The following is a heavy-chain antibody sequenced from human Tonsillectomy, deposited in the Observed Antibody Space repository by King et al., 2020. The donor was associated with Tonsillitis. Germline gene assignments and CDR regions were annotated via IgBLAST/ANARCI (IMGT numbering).Heavy chain of an antibody. D-gene: IGHD6-13*01. CDR1: GYSFSDHW. CDR3: ARAASGTDEFFHH. Sequence: QLVQSGAEVKKPGESLKISCKGSGYSFSDHWIAWVRQMPGKGLEWMGIIFPEDSDTRYRPSLQGQVTISVDTSISTAYLQWSSLKPSDTAIYYCARAASGTDEFFHHWGQGTQVTVSS. CDR2: IFPEDSDT. V-gene: IGHV5-51*01. J-gene: IGHJ1*01.